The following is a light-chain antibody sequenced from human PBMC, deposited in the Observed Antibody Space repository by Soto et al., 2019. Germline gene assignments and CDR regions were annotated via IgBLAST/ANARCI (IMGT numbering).Light chain of an antibody. Sequence: DIKMTQSPSTLSASVGDRVTITCRASQSISTWLAWYQQKPGKAPKLLIYDASGLESGVPSRFSGSGSGTDFTLTINSLQPEDFATYYCQQLSSYSQVTFGQGTRLAI. J-gene: IGKJ5*01. CDR2: DAS. V-gene: IGKV1-5*01. CDR3: QQLSSYSQVT. CDR1: QSISTW.